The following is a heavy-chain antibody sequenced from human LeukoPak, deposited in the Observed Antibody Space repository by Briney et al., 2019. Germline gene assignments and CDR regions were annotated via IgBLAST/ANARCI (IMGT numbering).Heavy chain of an antibody. D-gene: IGHD3-10*01. Sequence: GGSLRLSCAASGFTLITYSMNWVRQAPGKGLEWVSYISSSSDTIYYADSVKGRFTISRDNAKNSLYLQMNSLRAEDTAVYYCARGLSYYGSGSSPYYFDYWGQGTLVTVSS. J-gene: IGHJ4*02. V-gene: IGHV3-48*01. CDR3: ARGLSYYGSGSSPYYFDY. CDR1: GFTLITYS. CDR2: ISSSSDTI.